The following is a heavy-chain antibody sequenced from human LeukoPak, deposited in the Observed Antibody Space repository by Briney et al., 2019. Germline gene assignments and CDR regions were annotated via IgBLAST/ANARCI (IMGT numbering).Heavy chain of an antibody. CDR3: AGPPLDYVWGKAHPKYYWYFDL. J-gene: IGHJ2*01. CDR2: IYYSGST. D-gene: IGHD3-16*01. CDR1: GFTFSSYS. Sequence: PGGSLRLSCAASGFTFSSYSMNWVRQPPGKGLEWIGTIYYSGSTYYNPSLQSRVTISVDTSKNQFSLKLSSVTAADTAVYYCAGPPLDYVWGKAHPKYYWYFDLWGRGTLVTVSS. V-gene: IGHV4-39*07.